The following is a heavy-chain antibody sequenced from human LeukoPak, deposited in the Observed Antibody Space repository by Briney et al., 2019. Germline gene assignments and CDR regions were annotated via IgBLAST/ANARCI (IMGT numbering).Heavy chain of an antibody. CDR3: ARVGYCSGGSCYSDFDY. D-gene: IGHD2-15*01. V-gene: IGHV1-18*04. CDR2: ISAYNGNT. Sequence: ASVKVSCKASGYTFTGYYMHWVRQAPGQGLEWMGWISAYNGNTNYAQKLQGRVTMTTDTSTSTAYMELRSLRSDDTAVYYCARVGYCSGGSCYSDFDYWGQGTLVTVSS. CDR1: GYTFTGYY. J-gene: IGHJ4*02.